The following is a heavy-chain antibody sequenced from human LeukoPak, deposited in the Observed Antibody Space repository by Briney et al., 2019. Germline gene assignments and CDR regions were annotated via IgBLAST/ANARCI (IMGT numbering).Heavy chain of an antibody. J-gene: IGHJ6*02. D-gene: IGHD2-2*01. CDR3: ARETEYQLSYYYYGMDV. Sequence: SVKVSCMASGGTFSSYAISWVRQAPGQGLEWMGGIIPIFGTANYAQKFQGRVTITADESTSTAYMELSSLRSEDTAVYYCARETEYQLSYYYYGMDVWGRGTTVTVSS. V-gene: IGHV1-69*13. CDR1: GGTFSSYA. CDR2: IIPIFGTA.